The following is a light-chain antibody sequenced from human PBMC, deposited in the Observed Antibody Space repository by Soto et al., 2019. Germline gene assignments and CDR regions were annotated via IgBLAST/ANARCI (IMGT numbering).Light chain of an antibody. V-gene: IGKV3-11*01. Sequence: EIVLTQSPATLSLSPGEGASLSCRASQNISTYLAWYQQRPGQVPRLLIYGVSKRAPAIPPRFSGSGSGTDFTLSVSGLETEDFAVYYCQQYGNSPPSVTFGPGTKVEIK. CDR2: GVS. CDR3: QQYGNSPPSVT. J-gene: IGKJ3*01. CDR1: QNISTY.